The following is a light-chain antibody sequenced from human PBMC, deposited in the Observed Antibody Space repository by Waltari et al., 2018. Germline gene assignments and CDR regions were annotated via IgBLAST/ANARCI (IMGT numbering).Light chain of an antibody. CDR3: QVWDGDADHPV. V-gene: IGLV3-21*03. Sequence: YELTQPPSVSVAPGKTAKISCGGHDISDKTVHWDQQKPGQAPVLVIYDDPVRPSGIPKRISGSDTATLTIARVEAGDEAVYYCQVWDGDADHPVFGGGTKLTVL. CDR1: DISDKT. CDR2: DDP. J-gene: IGLJ2*01.